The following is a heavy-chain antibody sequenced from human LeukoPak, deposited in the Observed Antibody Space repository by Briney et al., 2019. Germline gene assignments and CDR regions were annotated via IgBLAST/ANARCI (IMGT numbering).Heavy chain of an antibody. CDR3: ARRTPYDVLTGYYNFDY. J-gene: IGHJ4*02. Sequence: SETLSPTCTVSGGSISSSSYYWGWIRQPPGKGLEWIGNIYYSGSTYYNPSLESRVTISVDTSKNQFSLKLTSVTAADTAVYYCARRTPYDVLTGYYNFDYWGQGTLVTVSP. D-gene: IGHD3-9*01. V-gene: IGHV4-39*01. CDR1: GGSISSSSYY. CDR2: IYYSGST.